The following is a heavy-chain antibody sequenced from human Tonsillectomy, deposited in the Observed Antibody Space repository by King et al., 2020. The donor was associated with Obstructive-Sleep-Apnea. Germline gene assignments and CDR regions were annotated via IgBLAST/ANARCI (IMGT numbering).Heavy chain of an antibody. CDR1: GGTLSNFA. J-gene: IGHJ6*02. Sequence: QLVQSGAEVKKPGSSVKVSCKASGGTLSNFAISWVRQAPGQGLEWMGGIIRILGITNYAQKFQGRVTITADKSTNTAYMELSSLRSEDTAVYYCARGLRYFVWLSSAAHYYDMDVWGQGTTVTVSS. CDR2: IIRILGIT. V-gene: IGHV1-69*09. CDR3: ARGLRYFVWLSSAAHYYDMDV. D-gene: IGHD3-9*01.